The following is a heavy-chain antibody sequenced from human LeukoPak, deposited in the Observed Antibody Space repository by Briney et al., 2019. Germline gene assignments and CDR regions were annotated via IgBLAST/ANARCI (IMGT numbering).Heavy chain of an antibody. D-gene: IGHD4-17*01. CDR2: IYHSGST. Sequence: PSETLSLTCAVSGYSISSGYYWGWIRQPPGKGLEYIGSIYHSGSTYYNPSLKRRVTISVDTSKNQFSLKLSSVTAADTAVYYCARDPLGKYGDYPAEYFQCWGQGTLVTVSS. V-gene: IGHV4-38-2*02. CDR1: GYSISSGYY. CDR3: ARDPLGKYGDYPAEYFQC. J-gene: IGHJ1*01.